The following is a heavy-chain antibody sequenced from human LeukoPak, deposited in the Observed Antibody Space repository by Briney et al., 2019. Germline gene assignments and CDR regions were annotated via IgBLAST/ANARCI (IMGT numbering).Heavy chain of an antibody. Sequence: SETLPLTCGVHGVSTTGYYWSWIRQSPGEALEWIGEIDPSGYTIYNPSLKSRVTMSVDKSKNQLSLTLTSLTAADTAIYYCARIRCGQTEHRCYNYWGRGALVTVSS. V-gene: IGHV4-34*01. CDR1: GVSTTGYY. CDR3: ARIRCGQTEHRCYNY. D-gene: IGHD3-16*02. J-gene: IGHJ4*02. CDR2: IDPSGYT.